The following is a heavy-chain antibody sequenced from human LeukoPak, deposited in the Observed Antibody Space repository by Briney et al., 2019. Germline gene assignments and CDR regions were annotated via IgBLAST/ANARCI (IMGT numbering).Heavy chain of an antibody. V-gene: IGHV3-74*01. CDR1: GFTFSSYW. Sequence: GGSLRLSCAASGFTFSSYWMHWVRQAPGKGLVWVSRINTDGSSTSYADSVKGRFTISRDNAKNTLYLQMNSLRAEDTAVYYCARSMVRGAPDYWGQGTLVTVSS. CDR2: INTDGSST. D-gene: IGHD3-10*01. CDR3: ARSMVRGAPDY. J-gene: IGHJ4*02.